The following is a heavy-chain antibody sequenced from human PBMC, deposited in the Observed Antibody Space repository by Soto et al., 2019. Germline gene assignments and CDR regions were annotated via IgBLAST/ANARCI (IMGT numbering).Heavy chain of an antibody. J-gene: IGHJ6*02. CDR2: ISAYNGNT. CDR3: ARGAFCGGAPGCRDKDV. V-gene: IGHV1-18*01. D-gene: IGHD2-21*01. Sequence: QIQLVQSGGEVKKPGASVKVSCKSSGYNFISHSITWVRQAPGQGLEWMGRISAYNGNTNHAQKFQGRLTMTTDTSTSTAYMELRSLRSDDTAVYYCARGAFCGGAPGCRDKDVRGQGTTVTVSS. CDR1: GYNFISHS.